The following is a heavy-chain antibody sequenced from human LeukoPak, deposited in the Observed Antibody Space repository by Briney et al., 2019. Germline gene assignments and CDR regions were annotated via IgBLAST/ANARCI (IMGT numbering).Heavy chain of an antibody. Sequence: PGGSLRLSCAVSGFTFNIYAMSWVRQAPGKGLEWVSRISASGGGTFYAGSVEGRFIISRDNSKNTLSLQMNSLRAEDTAIYYCAKDKYHDSSGTLDYWGQGTLVTVSS. CDR1: GFTFNIYA. V-gene: IGHV3-23*01. CDR2: ISASGGGT. J-gene: IGHJ4*02. CDR3: AKDKYHDSSGTLDY. D-gene: IGHD3-22*01.